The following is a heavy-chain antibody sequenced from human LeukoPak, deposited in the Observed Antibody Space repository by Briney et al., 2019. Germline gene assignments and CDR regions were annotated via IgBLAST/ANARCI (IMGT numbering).Heavy chain of an antibody. CDR2: INHSGST. J-gene: IGHJ3*02. Sequence: PSETLSLTCAVYGGSFSGYYWSWLRQPPGKGLEWIGEINHSGSTNYNPSLKSRVTISVDTSKNQFSLKLSSVTAADTAVYYCASGLVVIPPGAFDIWGQGTMVTVSS. V-gene: IGHV4-34*01. CDR1: GGSFSGYY. CDR3: ASGLVVIPPGAFDI. D-gene: IGHD3-22*01.